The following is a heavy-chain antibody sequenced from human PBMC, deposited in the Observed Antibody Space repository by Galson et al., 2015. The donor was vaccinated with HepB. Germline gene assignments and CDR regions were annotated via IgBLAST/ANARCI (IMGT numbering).Heavy chain of an antibody. V-gene: IGHV3-73*01. J-gene: IGHJ4*02. CDR3: TRPSHVDTAMSFDY. D-gene: IGHD5-18*01. CDR2: ISSRDNNYAT. CDR1: GFTFSGSA. Sequence: SLRLSCAASGFTFSGSAMHWVRQAYGKGLEWVGRISSRDNNYATEYAASVKGRFTISRDDSKNMAYLQMNILKTEDTAVYYCTRPSHVDTAMSFDYWGQGALVTVSS.